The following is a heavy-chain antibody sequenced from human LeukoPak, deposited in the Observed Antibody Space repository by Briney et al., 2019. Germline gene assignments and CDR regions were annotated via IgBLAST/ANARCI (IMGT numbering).Heavy chain of an antibody. CDR1: GFTFSSSD. Sequence: GGSLRLSCAASGFTFSSSDLHWVRQAPGKGLEWVAVISYGGSNRYYADSVKGRSTISRDNSKNTLYLQMNSLRTEDTAVYYCSKDLQGHYALDYWGQGTLVTVSS. CDR2: ISYGGSNR. V-gene: IGHV3-30*18. D-gene: IGHD2-2*01. CDR3: SKDLQGHYALDY. J-gene: IGHJ4*02.